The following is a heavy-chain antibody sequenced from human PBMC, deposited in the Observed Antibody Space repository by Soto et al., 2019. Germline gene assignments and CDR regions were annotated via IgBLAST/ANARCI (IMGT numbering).Heavy chain of an antibody. J-gene: IGHJ4*02. CDR2: IYYSGST. D-gene: IGHD3-22*01. V-gene: IGHV4-39*01. Sequence: PSETLSLTCTVSGGSISSGGYYWSWIRQHPGKGLEWIGYIYYSGSTYYNPSLKSRVTISVDTSNNQFSLKLSSVTAADTAVYYCARHVPEITMIVVVITYFDYWGQGTLVTVSS. CDR1: GGSISSGGYY. CDR3: ARHVPEITMIVVVITYFDY.